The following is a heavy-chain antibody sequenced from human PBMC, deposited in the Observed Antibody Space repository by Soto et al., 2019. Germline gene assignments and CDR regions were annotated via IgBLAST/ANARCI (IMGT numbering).Heavy chain of an antibody. Sequence: GGSLRLSCAASGFTFSSYSMNWVRQAPGKGLEWVSSISSSSSYIYYADSVKGRFTISRDNAKNSLYLQMNSLRAEDTAVYYCARAGGKLEPEIDYYYMDVWGKGTTVTVSS. D-gene: IGHD1-1*01. CDR2: ISSSSSYI. J-gene: IGHJ6*03. CDR3: ARAGGKLEPEIDYYYMDV. CDR1: GFTFSSYS. V-gene: IGHV3-21*01.